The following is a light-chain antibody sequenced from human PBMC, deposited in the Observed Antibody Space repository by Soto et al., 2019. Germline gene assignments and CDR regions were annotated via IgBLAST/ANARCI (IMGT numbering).Light chain of an antibody. CDR1: QDIREE. CDR3: VQDYNYPLT. J-gene: IGKJ4*01. V-gene: IGKV1-6*01. Sequence: AIQMTQSPSSLSASVGDTVTITCRSSQDIREEVSWYQQKPGEAPQLLIYAASTLQSGVPSRFSGSGSDADFTLTVSNLRPEDSATYYCVQDYNYPLTFGGGTKVDIK. CDR2: AAS.